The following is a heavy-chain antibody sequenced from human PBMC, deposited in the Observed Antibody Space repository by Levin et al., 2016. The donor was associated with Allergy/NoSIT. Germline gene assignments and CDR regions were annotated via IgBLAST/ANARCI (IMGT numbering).Heavy chain of an antibody. CDR2: IRYDGTIK. D-gene: IGHD3-10*01. CDR3: AKGANYGYYFDY. Sequence: GESLKISCVASLFTFSSHGIDWVRQAPGRGLEWVAFIRYDGTIKYYAESVKGRFTISRDNSKNTLYLDMHGLRAEDTAVYYCAKGANYGYYFDYWGQGTVVTVSS. J-gene: IGHJ4*02. V-gene: IGHV3-30*02. CDR1: LFTFSSHG.